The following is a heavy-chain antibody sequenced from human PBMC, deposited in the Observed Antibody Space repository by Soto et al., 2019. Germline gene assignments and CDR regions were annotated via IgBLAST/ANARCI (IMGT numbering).Heavy chain of an antibody. CDR3: ARTGGSYYYYYYGMDV. D-gene: IGHD1-26*01. CDR1: GGSISSYY. Sequence: SETLSLTCTVSGGSISSYYWSWIRQPPGKGLEWIGYIYYSGSTNYNPSLKSRVTISVDTSKNQFSLKLSSVTAADTAVYYCARTGGSYYYYYYGMDVWGQGTTVTVSS. CDR2: IYYSGST. V-gene: IGHV4-59*01. J-gene: IGHJ6*02.